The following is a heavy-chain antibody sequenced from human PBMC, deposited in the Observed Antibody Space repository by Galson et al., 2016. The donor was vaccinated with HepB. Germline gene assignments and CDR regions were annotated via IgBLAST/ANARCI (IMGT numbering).Heavy chain of an antibody. J-gene: IGHJ5*02. V-gene: IGHV3-23*01. CDR3: AKGKSVGLLDWFDP. D-gene: IGHD1-26*01. CDR2: HTGTGDDQT. CDR1: RLTFSSFT. Sequence: SLRLSCAASRLTFSSFTMAWVRQAPGRGLEWISSHTGTGDDQTYYAGSVRGRFTFSRDDSKNTLYLQMNSLRVDDTALYYCAKGKSVGLLDWFDPWGQGTLVIVSS.